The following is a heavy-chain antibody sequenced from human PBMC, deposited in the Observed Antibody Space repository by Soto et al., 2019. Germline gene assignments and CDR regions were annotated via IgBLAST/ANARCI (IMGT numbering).Heavy chain of an antibody. CDR1: GGSISSGDYY. CDR2: IYYSGST. J-gene: IGHJ6*02. V-gene: IGHV4-30-4*01. Sequence: SETLSLTCTVSGGSISSGDYYWSWIRQPPGKGLEWIGYIYYSGSTYYNPSLKSRVTISVDTSKNQFSLKLSSVTAADTAVYYCARDRFVVVPAADYYYYYGMDVWGQGTTVTVSS. D-gene: IGHD2-2*01. CDR3: ARDRFVVVPAADYYYYYGMDV.